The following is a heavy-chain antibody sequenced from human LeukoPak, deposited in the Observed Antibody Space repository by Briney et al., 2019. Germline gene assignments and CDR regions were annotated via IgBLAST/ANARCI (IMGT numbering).Heavy chain of an antibody. CDR3: AREGVESVWFGESPNRYYFDY. CDR1: GGSISSGSYY. V-gene: IGHV4-61*02. Sequence: SETLSLTCTVSGGSISSGSYYWSWIRQPAGKGLEWIGRIYTSGSTNYNPSLKSRVTISVDTSKNQFSLKLSSVTAADTAEYYCAREGVESVWFGESPNRYYFDYWGQGTLVTVSS. D-gene: IGHD3-10*01. CDR2: IYTSGST. J-gene: IGHJ4*02.